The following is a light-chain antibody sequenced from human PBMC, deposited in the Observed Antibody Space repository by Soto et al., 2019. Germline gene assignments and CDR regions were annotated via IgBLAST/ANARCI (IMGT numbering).Light chain of an antibody. Sequence: TQSPATLSVSPGEGVTLSCRASQTIKNLLAWYQQRPGQSPRLLIFDASQRATGIPARFRGSGSGTDSTLSISSLEPEDFAVCYCQQRSDRRPGTLGQGTKGEI. CDR1: QTIKNL. CDR2: DAS. J-gene: IGKJ1*01. V-gene: IGKV3-11*01. CDR3: QQRSDRRPGT.